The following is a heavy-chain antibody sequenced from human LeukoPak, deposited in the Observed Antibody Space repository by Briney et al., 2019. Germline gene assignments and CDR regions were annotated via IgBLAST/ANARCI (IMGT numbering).Heavy chain of an antibody. CDR3: ARDSSSSWYRYGMDV. CDR2: IYYSGST. CDR1: GGSISSGGYY. D-gene: IGHD6-13*01. V-gene: IGHV4-31*03. J-gene: IGHJ6*02. Sequence: SVTLSLTCTVSGGSISSGGYYWSWIRQHPGKGLEWIGYIYYSGSTYYNPSLKSRVTISVDTSKNQFSLKLSSVTAADTAVYYCARDSSSSWYRYGMDVWGQGTTVTVSS.